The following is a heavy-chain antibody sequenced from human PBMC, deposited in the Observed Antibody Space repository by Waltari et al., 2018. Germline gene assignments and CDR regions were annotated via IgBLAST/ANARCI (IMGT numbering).Heavy chain of an antibody. CDR2: IIPILGIA. V-gene: IGHV1-69*02. D-gene: IGHD1-26*01. CDR1: GGTFSSYT. CDR3: ASPSGGSYSRNAFDI. J-gene: IGHJ3*02. Sequence: QVQLVQSGAEVKKPGSSVKVSCKASGGTFSSYTISWVRQAPGHGLEWMGRIIPILGIANYAQKFQGRVTITADKSTSTAYMELSSLRSEDTAVYYCASPSGGSYSRNAFDIWGQGTMVTVSS.